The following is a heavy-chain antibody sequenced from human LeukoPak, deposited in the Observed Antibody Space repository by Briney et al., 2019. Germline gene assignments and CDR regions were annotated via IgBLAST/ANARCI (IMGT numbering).Heavy chain of an antibody. V-gene: IGHV3-21*01. Sequence: GGSLRLSCAASGFTFSNYAMNWVRQAPGKGLEWVSSIGTRSTSIYYADSVKGRFTISRDKAKNSLYLQMNSLTIEDTAMYYCAREHEEGFDYWGQGTLVTVSS. CDR1: GFTFSNYA. CDR3: AREHEEGFDY. J-gene: IGHJ4*02. CDR2: IGTRSTSI.